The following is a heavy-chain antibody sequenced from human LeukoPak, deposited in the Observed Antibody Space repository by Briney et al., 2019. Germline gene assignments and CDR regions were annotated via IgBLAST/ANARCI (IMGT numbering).Heavy chain of an antibody. CDR3: AKERTVTSQFDY. Sequence: GGSLRLSCAASGFTFSGYGLHWVRQAPGKGLEWVAVIWYDGSNKYYADSVKGRFTISRDNSKNTLYPQMNSLRAGDTAVYYCAKERTVTSQFDYWGQGTLVTVTS. D-gene: IGHD4-17*01. V-gene: IGHV3-33*06. J-gene: IGHJ4*02. CDR2: IWYDGSNK. CDR1: GFTFSGYG.